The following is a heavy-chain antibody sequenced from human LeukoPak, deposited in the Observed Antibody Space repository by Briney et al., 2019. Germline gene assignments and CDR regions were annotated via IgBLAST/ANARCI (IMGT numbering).Heavy chain of an antibody. CDR1: GDSLSDYF. CDR2: AADSGST. Sequence: GSLRLSCTVSGDSLSDYFRTWIRQPPGKGLEWVGYAADSGSTNYNPSLKRGVTISVDSSTKHFSLWLISVIAADTAIYYCAAMNTVTMYPYFFVSWGQGTLLTVSS. V-gene: IGHV4-59*01. J-gene: IGHJ4*02. CDR3: AAMNTVTMYPYFFVS. D-gene: IGHD4-17*01.